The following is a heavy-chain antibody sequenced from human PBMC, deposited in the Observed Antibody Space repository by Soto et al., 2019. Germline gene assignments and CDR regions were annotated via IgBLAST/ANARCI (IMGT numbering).Heavy chain of an antibody. J-gene: IGHJ6*02. CDR1: GFTFSNYA. Sequence: QVQLVESGGGVVQPGRSLRLSCAASGFTFSNYAMYWVRQAPGKGLEWVAVISYDGNNKYYADSVKGRFTISKDNSKNTLYLQMNSLRAEDTGVYYCARAGCDGCTCCTLVGLRYGMDVWGQGTTVTVSS. CDR3: ARAGCDGCTCCTLVGLRYGMDV. D-gene: IGHD2-15*01. CDR2: ISYDGNNK. V-gene: IGHV3-30-3*01.